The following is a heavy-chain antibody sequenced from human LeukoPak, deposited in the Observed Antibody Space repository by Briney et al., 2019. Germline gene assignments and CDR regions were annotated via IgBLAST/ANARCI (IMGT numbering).Heavy chain of an antibody. V-gene: IGHV4-34*01. CDR3: ARGGFYCDDDCYVDY. CDR1: GGSLSYYY. Sequence: PSETLSLTCAVYGGSLSYYYWSWIRQPPEKGLEWIGEINRSGSTNYNPSLKSRVSISVDTSKNQFSLKLSSVTAADTAVYYCARGGFYCDDDCYVDYWGQGTLVTVSS. D-gene: IGHD2-21*02. CDR2: INRSGST. J-gene: IGHJ4*02.